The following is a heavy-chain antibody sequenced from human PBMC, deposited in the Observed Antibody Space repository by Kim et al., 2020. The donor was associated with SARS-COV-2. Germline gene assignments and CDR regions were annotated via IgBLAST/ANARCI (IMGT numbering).Heavy chain of an antibody. CDR3: ARGNHRELENDYGGNSRGDWYFDL. J-gene: IGHJ2*01. CDR1: GFTFSSYA. CDR2: ISSNGGST. D-gene: IGHD4-17*01. V-gene: IGHV3-64*01. Sequence: GGSLRLSCAASGFTFSSYAMHWVRQAPGKGLEYVSAISSNGGSTYYANSVKGRFTISRDNSKNTLYLQMGSLRAEDMAVYYCARGNHRELENDYGGNSRGDWYFDLWGRGTLVTVSS.